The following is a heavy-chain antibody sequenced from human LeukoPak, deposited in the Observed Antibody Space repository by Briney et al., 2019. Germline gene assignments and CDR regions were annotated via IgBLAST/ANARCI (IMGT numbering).Heavy chain of an antibody. Sequence: PGGSLRLSCAASGFTFSSYGMHWVRQAPGKGLEWVAVISYDGSNKYYADSVKGRFTISRDNSKNTLYLQMNSLRAEDTAVYYCASRSWNDAFDIWGQGTMVTVSS. CDR3: ASRSWNDAFDI. CDR2: ISYDGSNK. J-gene: IGHJ3*02. V-gene: IGHV3-30*03. CDR1: GFTFSSYG. D-gene: IGHD3-10*01.